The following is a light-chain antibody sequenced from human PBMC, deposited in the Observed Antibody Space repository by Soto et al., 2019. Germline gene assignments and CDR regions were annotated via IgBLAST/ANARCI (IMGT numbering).Light chain of an antibody. CDR2: ENN. J-gene: IGLJ2*01. CDR3: GTWDSSLSADVV. V-gene: IGLV1-51*02. Sequence: QSVLTQPPSVSAAPGQKVTISCSGSSSNIGNNYVSWYQQLPGTAPKLLIYENNKRPSGIPDRFSGSKSGTSATLGITGLQTGDEADYYCGTWDSSLSADVVFGGGTK. CDR1: SSNIGNNY.